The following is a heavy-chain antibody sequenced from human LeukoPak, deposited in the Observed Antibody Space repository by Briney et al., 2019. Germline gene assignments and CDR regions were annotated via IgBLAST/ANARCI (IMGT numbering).Heavy chain of an antibody. CDR1: GGSISSYY. D-gene: IGHD6-13*01. Sequence: SETLSLTCTVSGGSISSYYWSWIRQPPGKGLEWIGYIYYSGSTNYNPSLKSRVTISVDTSKNQFSLKLSSVTAADTAVYYCAKDLWTLNIAGAVFDYWGQGTLVTVSS. CDR3: AKDLWTLNIAGAVFDY. CDR2: IYYSGST. V-gene: IGHV4-59*01. J-gene: IGHJ4*02.